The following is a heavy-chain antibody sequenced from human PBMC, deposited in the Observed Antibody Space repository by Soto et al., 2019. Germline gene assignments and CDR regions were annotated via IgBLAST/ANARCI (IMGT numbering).Heavy chain of an antibody. CDR1: GGSISSYY. D-gene: IGHD4-17*01. CDR2: IYYSGST. V-gene: IGHV4-59*01. CDR3: ARGQDYGGWYAPSYYYYCMDV. J-gene: IGHJ6*02. Sequence: SETLSLTCTVSGGSISSYYWSWIRQPPGKGLEWIGYIYYSGSTNYNPSLKSRVTISVDTSKNQFSLKLSSVTAADTAVYYCARGQDYGGWYAPSYYYYCMDVWGQGTTVTVSS.